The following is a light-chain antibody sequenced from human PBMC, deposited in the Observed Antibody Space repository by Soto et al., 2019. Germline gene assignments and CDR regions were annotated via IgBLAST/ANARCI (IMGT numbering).Light chain of an antibody. CDR2: SAS. Sequence: EIVMTQSPATLSVSPGEGATLSCRASQSVTNNLAWYQQKPGQSPTLLIYSASTRATGIPARFSGSVSGTEFTLTISSLQSEDFAVHYCQQYNSWPKTFGPGTKVDIK. V-gene: IGKV3-15*01. CDR1: QSVTNN. CDR3: QQYNSWPKT. J-gene: IGKJ3*01.